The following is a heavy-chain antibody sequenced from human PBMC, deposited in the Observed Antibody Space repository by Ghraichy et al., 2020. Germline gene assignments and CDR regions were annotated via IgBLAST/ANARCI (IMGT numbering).Heavy chain of an antibody. D-gene: IGHD2-2*01. CDR3: ARGYCTSSSCYAGDYGMDV. V-gene: IGHV4-59*01. J-gene: IGHJ6*02. Sequence: SETLSLTCTVSGGSISSFYWSWIRQPPGKGLEWIGYISYSGSTKYNPSLKSRITMSVDTSKNQFSLKLNFVTAADTAFYYCARGYCTSSSCYAGDYGMDVWGQGTTVTVSS. CDR2: ISYSGST. CDR1: GGSISSFY.